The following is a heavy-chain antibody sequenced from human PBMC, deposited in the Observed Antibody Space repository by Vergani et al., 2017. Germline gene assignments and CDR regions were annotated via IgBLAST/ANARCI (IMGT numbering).Heavy chain of an antibody. CDR2: INHSGST. D-gene: IGHD2-2*01. Sequence: QVQLQQWGAGLLKPSETLSLTCAVYGGSFSGYYWSWIRQPPGKGLEWIGEINHSGSTNYNPSLKSRVTISVDTSKNQFSLKLSSVTAADTAVYYCASLYCSSTSCPCWGQGTLVTVSS. J-gene: IGHJ4*02. CDR1: GGSFSGYY. CDR3: ASLYCSSTSCPC. V-gene: IGHV4-34*01.